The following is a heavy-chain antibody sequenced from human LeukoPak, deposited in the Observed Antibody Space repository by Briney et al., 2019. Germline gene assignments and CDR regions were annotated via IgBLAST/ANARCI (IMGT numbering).Heavy chain of an antibody. Sequence: GGSLRLSCAASGFSFSSYAMSWVRQAPGKGLEWVSSISSSGANTYFAGSVKGRFTIARDNSKNTLYLQMSSLRAEDTAVYYCAKRDRPCSGDCSAPYYFDYWGQGTLVTVSP. V-gene: IGHV3-23*01. CDR2: ISSSGANT. J-gene: IGHJ4*02. CDR3: AKRDRPCSGDCSAPYYFDY. CDR1: GFSFSSYA. D-gene: IGHD2-21*02.